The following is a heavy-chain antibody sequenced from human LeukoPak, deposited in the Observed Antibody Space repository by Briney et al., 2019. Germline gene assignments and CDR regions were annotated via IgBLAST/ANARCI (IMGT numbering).Heavy chain of an antibody. CDR3: ATGRADDILTGYGTDY. D-gene: IGHD3-9*01. CDR2: INPSGGST. J-gene: IGHJ4*02. Sequence: GASVKVSCKASGYTFTSYYMHWVRQAPGQGLEWMGIINPSGGSTSYAQKFQGRVTMTEDTSTDTAYMELSSLRSGDTAVYYCATGRADDILTGYGTDYWGQGTLVTVSS. CDR1: GYTFTSYY. V-gene: IGHV1-46*01.